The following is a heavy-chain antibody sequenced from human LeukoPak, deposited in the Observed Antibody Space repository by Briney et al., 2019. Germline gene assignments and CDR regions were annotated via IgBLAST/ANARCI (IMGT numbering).Heavy chain of an antibody. Sequence: PGGSLRLSCAASGFTFDDYGMSWVRQAPGKGLEWVSGINWNGDSTGYADSVKGRFTISRDNAKNSPYLQMNSLRAEDTALYYCATLDYGGRWRYFGYWGQGTLVTVSS. CDR3: ATLDYGGRWRYFGY. J-gene: IGHJ4*02. D-gene: IGHD4-23*01. CDR2: INWNGDST. CDR1: GFTFDDYG. V-gene: IGHV3-20*04.